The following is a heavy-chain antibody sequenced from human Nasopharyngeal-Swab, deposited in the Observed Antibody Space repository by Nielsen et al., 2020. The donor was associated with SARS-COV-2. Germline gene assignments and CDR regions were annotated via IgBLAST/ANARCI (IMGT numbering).Heavy chain of an antibody. CDR1: GYSFTSYW. Sequence: GESLKISCKGSGYSFTSYWISWVRQMPGKGLEWMGRIDPGDSYTNYSPSFQGHVTISADKSISTAYLQWSSLKASDTAMYYCARLERFLEWSNWFDPWGQGTLVTVSS. V-gene: IGHV5-10-1*01. CDR3: ARLERFLEWSNWFDP. D-gene: IGHD3-3*01. J-gene: IGHJ5*02. CDR2: IDPGDSYT.